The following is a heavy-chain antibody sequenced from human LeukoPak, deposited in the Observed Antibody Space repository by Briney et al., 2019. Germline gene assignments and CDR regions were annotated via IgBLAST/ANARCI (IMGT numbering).Heavy chain of an antibody. V-gene: IGHV2-70*11. Sequence: SGPTLVNPTQTLTLTCTFSGFLLSPSGMCVSWIRQPPGKALEWLARIDWDDDKYYSTSLKTRLPISKDTSKNQVVLTMTNMDPVDTATYYCARIVDDSSGTYNWFDPWGQGTLVTVSS. D-gene: IGHD3-22*01. CDR1: GFLLSPSGMC. J-gene: IGHJ5*02. CDR2: IDWDDDK. CDR3: ARIVDDSSGTYNWFDP.